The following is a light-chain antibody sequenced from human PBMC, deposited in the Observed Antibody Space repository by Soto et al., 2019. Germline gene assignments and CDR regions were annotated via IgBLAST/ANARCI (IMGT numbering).Light chain of an antibody. CDR3: CSFAGSYSYV. J-gene: IGLJ1*01. CDR2: DVT. CDR1: SSDFGRYDY. Sequence: QSALTQPRSVSGSPGQSVTISCTGTSSDFGRYDYVSWYQQHPGKAPKLIVYDVTERPSGVPDRFSGSKSGNTASLTISGLQAEDEADYSCCSFAGSYSYVFGTGTKVTVL. V-gene: IGLV2-11*01.